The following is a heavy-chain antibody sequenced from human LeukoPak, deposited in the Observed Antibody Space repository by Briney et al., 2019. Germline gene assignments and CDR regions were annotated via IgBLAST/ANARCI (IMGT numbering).Heavy chain of an antibody. Sequence: ASVKVSCKASGYTFTSYGISWVRQAPGQGLEWMGWINTNTGNPAYAQGFTGRFVFSLDTSVSTAYLQISSLKAEDTAVYYCATVSSDFDYWGQGTLVTVSS. D-gene: IGHD6-19*01. V-gene: IGHV7-4-1*02. CDR2: INTNTGNP. J-gene: IGHJ4*02. CDR3: ATVSSDFDY. CDR1: GYTFTSYG.